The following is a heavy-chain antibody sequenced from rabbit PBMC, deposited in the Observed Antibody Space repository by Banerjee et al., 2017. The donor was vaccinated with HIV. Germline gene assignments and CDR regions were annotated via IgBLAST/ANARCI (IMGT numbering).Heavy chain of an antibody. J-gene: IGHJ4*01. CDR3: ARDRDGDAGYGSLAL. V-gene: IGHV1S45*01. CDR1: GFSFSYKYV. CDR2: INTSSGNP. D-gene: IGHD7-1*01. Sequence: QEQLEESGGDLVKPEGSLTLTCTASGFSFSYKYVMCWVSQAPGKGLEWIACINTSSGNPVYATWAKGRFTISKTSWTTVTLQMTSLTAADTATHFCARDRDGDAGYGSLALWGPGTLVTVS.